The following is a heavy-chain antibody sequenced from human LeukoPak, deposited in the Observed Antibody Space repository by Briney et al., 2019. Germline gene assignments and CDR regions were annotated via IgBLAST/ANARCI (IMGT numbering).Heavy chain of an antibody. J-gene: IGHJ4*02. CDR3: ATGSGTYSPDY. Sequence: GASVKVSCKASGYTFAGQYLHWVRQAPGQGLEWMGWINPNSGDTNYAQNFQGRVTLTRDTSISTAYMELSRLTSDDTAVYYCATGSGTYSPDYWGQGTLVTVSS. D-gene: IGHD3-10*01. CDR2: INPNSGDT. V-gene: IGHV1-2*02. CDR1: GYTFAGQY.